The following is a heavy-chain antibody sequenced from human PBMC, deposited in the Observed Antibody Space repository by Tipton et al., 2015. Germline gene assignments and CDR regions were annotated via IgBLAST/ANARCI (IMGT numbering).Heavy chain of an antibody. J-gene: IGHJ4*02. CDR3: ARALTAYYYDSGGSTYYFDS. CDR1: GFTFGSDW. CDR2: INSDGSSI. Sequence: SLRLSCAASGFTFGSDWMHWVRQAPGKGLVWVSRINSDGSSITYADSVKGRFTISRDNAKSMLHLQMSSLRAEDTAIYYCARALTAYYYDSGGSTYYFDSWGQGTLVTVSS. D-gene: IGHD3-22*01. V-gene: IGHV3-74*03.